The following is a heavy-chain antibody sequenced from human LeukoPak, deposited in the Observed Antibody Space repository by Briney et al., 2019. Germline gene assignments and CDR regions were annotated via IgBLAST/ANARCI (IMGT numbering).Heavy chain of an antibody. V-gene: IGHV4-38-2*02. D-gene: IGHD2-15*01. CDR2: INHSGST. Sequence: SETLSLTCTVSGYSISSGYYWGWIRQSPGKGLEWIGEINHSGSTNYNPSLKSRVTISVDTSKNQFSLKLSSVTAADTAVYYCARHLGYCSGGSCYFIDYWGQGTLVTVSS. CDR1: GYSISSGYY. J-gene: IGHJ4*02. CDR3: ARHLGYCSGGSCYFIDY.